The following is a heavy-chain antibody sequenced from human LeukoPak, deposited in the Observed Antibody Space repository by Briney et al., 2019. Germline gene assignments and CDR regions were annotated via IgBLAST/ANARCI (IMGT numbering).Heavy chain of an antibody. V-gene: IGHV1-69*06. J-gene: IGHJ6*03. D-gene: IGHD6-13*01. CDR3: ARVRSAAGTAYYYYYMDV. CDR2: IIPIFGTA. Sequence: SVKVSCKASGGTFSSYAISWVRQAPGQGLEWMGGIIPIFGTANYAQKFQGRVTITADKSTSTAYMELSSLRSEDTAVYYCARVRSAAGTAYYYYYMDVWGKGTTVTASS. CDR1: GGTFSSYA.